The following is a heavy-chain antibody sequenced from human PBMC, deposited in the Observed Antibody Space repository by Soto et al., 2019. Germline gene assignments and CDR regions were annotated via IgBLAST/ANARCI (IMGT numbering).Heavy chain of an antibody. Sequence: PGGPMRDCYGAAGFTFGTNYISWVRQAPGKGLEWVSVIYSGGRTYYADSVKGRFTISRDNSKNTLYLQMNSLRAEDTAVYYCARDPSVNYYYYYMDVWGKGTTVIVSS. J-gene: IGHJ6*03. D-gene: IGHD1-26*01. CDR3: ARDPSVNYYYYYMDV. CDR1: GFTFGTNY. CDR2: IYSGGRT. V-gene: IGHV3-66*01.